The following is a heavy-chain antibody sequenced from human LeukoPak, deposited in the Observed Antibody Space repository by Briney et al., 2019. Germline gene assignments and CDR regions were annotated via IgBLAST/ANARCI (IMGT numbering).Heavy chain of an antibody. D-gene: IGHD3-10*01. V-gene: IGHV5-51*01. Sequence: GGSLKISCKGSGYSFTSYWIGWVRQMPGKGLEWMGIIYPGDSDTRYSPSFQGQVTISADKSISTAYLQWSSLKASDTAMYYCARVTMVRGVITSYYYYYMDVWGKGTTVTVSS. CDR3: ARVTMVRGVITSYYYYYMDV. J-gene: IGHJ6*03. CDR2: IYPGDSDT. CDR1: GYSFTSYW.